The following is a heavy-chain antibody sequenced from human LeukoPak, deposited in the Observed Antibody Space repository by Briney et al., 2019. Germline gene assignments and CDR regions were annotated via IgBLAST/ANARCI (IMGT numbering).Heavy chain of an antibody. CDR1: GFTFSSYW. CDR3: ARGPNLSGYGGNSDDY. J-gene: IGHJ4*02. Sequence: PGGSLRLSCAASGFTFSSYWMNWVRQAPGKGLVWVSRIASDGSSTTYADSVKGRFTISRDNSKNTLYLQMNSLRAEDTAVYYCARGPNLSGYGGNSDDYWGQGTLVTVSS. D-gene: IGHD4-23*01. CDR2: IASDGSST. V-gene: IGHV3-74*01.